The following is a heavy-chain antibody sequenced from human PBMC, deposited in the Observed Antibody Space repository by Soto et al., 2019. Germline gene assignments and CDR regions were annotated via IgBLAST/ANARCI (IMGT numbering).Heavy chain of an antibody. CDR2: VSSSGVNT. V-gene: IGHV3-23*01. J-gene: IGHJ4*02. CDR1: GFTFSSYV. Sequence: GGSLRLSCAASGFTFSSYVMGWVRQAPGKGLEWVSSVSSSGVNTYYADSVKGRFTISRDNSKNTLFLQMNSLRAEDTATYYCAKKAVEAQAPIDWGQGALVTVSS. D-gene: IGHD6-6*01. CDR3: AKKAVEAQAPID.